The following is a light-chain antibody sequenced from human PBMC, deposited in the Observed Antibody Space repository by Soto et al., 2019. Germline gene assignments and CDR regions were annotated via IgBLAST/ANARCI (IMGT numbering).Light chain of an antibody. CDR1: QSIVTY. V-gene: IGKV1-39*01. Sequence: DIQMTQSPSSLSASVGDRVTITCRASQSIVTYLNWYLQKPGKAPKLLIYAASNLQSGVPSRSSGSGSGTDFTLTISSLQPEDFATYFCQQSYSTPPWTLGQGTKVDIK. J-gene: IGKJ1*01. CDR2: AAS. CDR3: QQSYSTPPWT.